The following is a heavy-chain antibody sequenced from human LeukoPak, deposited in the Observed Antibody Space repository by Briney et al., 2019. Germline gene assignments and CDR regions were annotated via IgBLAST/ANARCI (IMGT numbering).Heavy chain of an antibody. CDR1: GGSIGSYY. D-gene: IGHD3-22*01. Sequence: SETLSLTCTVSGGSIGSYYWNWIRQPPGKGLEWIGYVSYSGSTNYNPSLKSRVTMSVDKSKNQFSLKLSSVTAADTAVYFCARATSGYYIDFWDQGTLVTVSS. CDR2: VSYSGST. CDR3: ARATSGYYIDF. J-gene: IGHJ4*02. V-gene: IGHV4-59*01.